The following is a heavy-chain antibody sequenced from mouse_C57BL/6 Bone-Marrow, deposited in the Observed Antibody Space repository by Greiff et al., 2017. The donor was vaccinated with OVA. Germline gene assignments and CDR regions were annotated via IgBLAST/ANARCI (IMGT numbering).Heavy chain of an antibody. V-gene: IGHV14-4*01. J-gene: IGHJ1*03. D-gene: IGHD2-4*01. CDR2: IDPENGDT. CDR1: GFNINDDF. Sequence: VQLKQSGAELVRPGASVKLSCTASGFNINDDFMHWVKQRPEKGLEWIGWIDPENGDTEYASKFQGKATSTADTSSNTAYLQLSSLTSEDTAVCYCTTDYDHYWYFDVWGTGTTVTVSS. CDR3: TTDYDHYWYFDV.